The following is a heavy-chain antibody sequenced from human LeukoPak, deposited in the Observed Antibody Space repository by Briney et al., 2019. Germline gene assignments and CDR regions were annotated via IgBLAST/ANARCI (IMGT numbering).Heavy chain of an antibody. CDR1: GGSISSSSYY. J-gene: IGHJ4*02. CDR2: IHYSGST. CDR3: ARPDRLGIRVDY. V-gene: IGHV4-39*01. Sequence: SETLSLTCTVSGGSISSSSYYWGWIRQPPGKGLEWIGSIHYSGSTYYNPSLKSRVTISVDTSKNQFSLKLSSVTAADTAVYYCARPDRLGIRVDYWGQGTLVTVSS. D-gene: IGHD1-26*01.